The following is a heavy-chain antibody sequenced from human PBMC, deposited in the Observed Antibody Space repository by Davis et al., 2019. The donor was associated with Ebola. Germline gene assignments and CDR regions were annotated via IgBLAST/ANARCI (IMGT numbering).Heavy chain of an antibody. CDR1: GFTFNNYP. CDR2: IGVNDVET. CDR3: GPTGRLTYGLDV. J-gene: IGHJ6*02. D-gene: IGHD1-26*01. Sequence: GESLKISCIGSGFTFNNYPLTWVRQPSGRGLEWISTIGVNDVETFYADSVKGRFTISRDSSQNAVYLQMNSLRAEDTAVYFCGPTGRLTYGLDVWGQGTTVTVSS. V-gene: IGHV3-23*01.